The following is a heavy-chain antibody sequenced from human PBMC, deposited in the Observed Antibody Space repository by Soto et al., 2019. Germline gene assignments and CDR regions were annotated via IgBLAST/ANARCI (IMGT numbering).Heavy chain of an antibody. V-gene: IGHV1-18*04. J-gene: IGHJ6*02. CDR1: GYTFTSYG. Sequence: QGQLVQSGAEVKKPGASVKVSCKASGYTFTSYGISWVRQAPGQGLEWMGWISAKKGNTKYAQKFQGRVTMTTDTSTSTAYMELRSLRSDDTAVDYCARERLSPDFYCHGMDVWGQGTTVTVSS. CDR2: ISAKKGNT. CDR3: ARERLSPDFYCHGMDV.